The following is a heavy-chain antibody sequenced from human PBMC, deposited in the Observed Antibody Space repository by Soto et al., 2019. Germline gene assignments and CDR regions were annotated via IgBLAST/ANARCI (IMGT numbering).Heavy chain of an antibody. V-gene: IGHV1-3*01. CDR3: ARGIATGQLDP. D-gene: IGHD2-15*01. CDR2: INPDNGNT. CDR1: GYTFTRYT. J-gene: IGHJ5*02. Sequence: GASVKVSCKASGYTFTRYTMNLVRQAPGQRLEWMGVINPDNGNTKSSQKFQDRVIITRDTSASTAYMDLSSLRSEDTAVYYCARGIATGQLDPWGQGTLVTVSS.